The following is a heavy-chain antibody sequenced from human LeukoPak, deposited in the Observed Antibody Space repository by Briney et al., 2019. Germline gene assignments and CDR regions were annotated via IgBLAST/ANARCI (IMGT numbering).Heavy chain of an antibody. CDR2: IYYSGST. Sequence: SETLSLTCTVSGGSISSGDSYWSWIRQPPGKGLEWIGSIYYSGSTYYNPSLKSRVTISVDTSKNQFSLKLSSVTAADTAVYYCASAYCSSTSCYRSISADYWGQGTLVTVSS. V-gene: IGHV4-39*07. CDR3: ASAYCSSTSCYRSISADY. J-gene: IGHJ4*02. CDR1: GGSISSGDSY. D-gene: IGHD2-2*02.